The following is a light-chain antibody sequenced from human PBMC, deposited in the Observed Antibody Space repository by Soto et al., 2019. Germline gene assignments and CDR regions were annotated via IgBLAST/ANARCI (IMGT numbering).Light chain of an antibody. Sequence: EIVMTQSPATLSVSPGERLTLSCRASQSVRSNLAWYQQKPGQAPRLLIHDASSRATGIPARFSGSGSGTDFTLTITSVEPEDFAVYYCQQRTQWPPSITFGQGTRLEIK. CDR1: QSVRSN. CDR3: QQRTQWPPSIT. J-gene: IGKJ5*01. CDR2: DAS. V-gene: IGKV3-11*01.